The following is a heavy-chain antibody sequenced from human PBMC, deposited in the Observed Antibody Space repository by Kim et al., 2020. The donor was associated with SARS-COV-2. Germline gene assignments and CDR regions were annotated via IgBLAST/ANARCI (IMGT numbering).Heavy chain of an antibody. V-gene: IGHV4-39*02. J-gene: IGHJ5*02. CDR3: AREPPGEDDYGDYYGNWFDP. D-gene: IGHD4-17*01. CDR1: GGSISSSSYY. Sequence: SETLSLTCTVSGGSISSSSYYWGWIRQPPGKGLEWIGSIYYSGSTYYNPSLKSRVTISVDTSKNQFSLKLSSVTAADTAVYYCAREPPGEDDYGDYYGNWFDPWGQGTLVTVSS. CDR2: IYYSGST.